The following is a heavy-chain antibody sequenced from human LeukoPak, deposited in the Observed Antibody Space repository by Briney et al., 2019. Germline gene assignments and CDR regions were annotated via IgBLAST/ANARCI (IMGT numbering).Heavy chain of an antibody. J-gene: IGHJ4*02. V-gene: IGHV1-69*02. D-gene: IGHD3-22*01. CDR3: ASRTYDSSGYYLYYFDY. Sequence: SVTVSCKASGGTFSSYPISWVRQAPGQGLEWMGRIIPILGIANYAQKFQGRVTITADESTNTAYMELSSLGSENTAVYYCASRTYDSSGYYLYYFDYWGQGTLVTVSS. CDR2: IIPILGIA. CDR1: GGTFSSYP.